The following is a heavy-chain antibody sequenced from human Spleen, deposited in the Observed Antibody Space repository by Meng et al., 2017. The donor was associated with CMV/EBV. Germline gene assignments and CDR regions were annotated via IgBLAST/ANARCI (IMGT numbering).Heavy chain of an antibody. Sequence: GSLRLSCAVYGGSFSGYYWSWIRQPPGKGLEWIGEINHSGSTNYNPSLKNRVTISVDTSKNQFSLKLSSVTAADTAVYYCARGRYYYDSSGYYKPPHHYYYGMDVWGQGTTVTVSS. CDR2: INHSGST. V-gene: IGHV4-34*01. D-gene: IGHD3-22*01. CDR3: ARGRYYYDSSGYYKPPHHYYYGMDV. J-gene: IGHJ6*02. CDR1: GGSFSGYY.